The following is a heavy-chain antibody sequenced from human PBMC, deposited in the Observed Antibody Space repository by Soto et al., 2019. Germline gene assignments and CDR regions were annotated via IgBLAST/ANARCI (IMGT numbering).Heavy chain of an antibody. V-gene: IGHV3-23*01. Sequence: PEGSLRLSCSASGFTFSTFAMGWVRQPPGRGLEWLSLISGGGDRTYYANSVKGRFTVSRDNSENTLYLQMNSLRAEDTAVYYCATQDFRGTTGTTWGQGTLVTVSS. D-gene: IGHD1-1*01. CDR3: ATQDFRGTTGTT. CDR1: GFTFSTFA. J-gene: IGHJ4*02. CDR2: ISGGGDRT.